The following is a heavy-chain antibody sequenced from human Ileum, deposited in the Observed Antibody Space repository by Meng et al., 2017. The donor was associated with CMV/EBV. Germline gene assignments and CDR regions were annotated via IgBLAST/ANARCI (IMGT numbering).Heavy chain of an antibody. V-gene: IGHV5-51*01. CDR3: ARRYGDSQGNWFDP. D-gene: IGHD4-17*01. Sequence: GESLKISCRASGYNFTIYWIAWVRQVPGKGLEWMGTIYPGDSDARYSPSFQGQGTISGDKSIATAYLQWTSLKASDTAIYYCARRYGDSQGNWFDPWGPGTLVTVSS. CDR1: GYNFTIYW. J-gene: IGHJ5*02. CDR2: IYPGDSDA.